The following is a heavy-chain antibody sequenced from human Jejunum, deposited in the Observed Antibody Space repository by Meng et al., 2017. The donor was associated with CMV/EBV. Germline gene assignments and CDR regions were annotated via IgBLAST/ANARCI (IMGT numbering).Heavy chain of an antibody. CDR2: IYTSGST. D-gene: IGHD1-26*01. V-gene: IGHV4-4*07. J-gene: IGHJ5*02. CDR3: ARESGSYYWFDP. Sequence: QVQLHVSGPGLVKSSETLSLTCFVSAGSISGYYWSWIRQPAGKGLEWIGRIYTSGSTHYNPSLKSRLTMSVDLSNNQISLKLRSVTAADTAVYYCARESGSYYWFDPWGQGTLVTVSS. CDR1: AGSISGYY.